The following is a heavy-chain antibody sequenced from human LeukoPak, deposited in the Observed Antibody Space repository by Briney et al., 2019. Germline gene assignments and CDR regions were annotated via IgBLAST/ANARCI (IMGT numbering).Heavy chain of an antibody. CDR2: IYYSGST. J-gene: IGHJ4*02. CDR1: GASISSTNYY. CDR3: ARRRRYTASSDVGDY. Sequence: PSETLSLTCILSGASISSTNYYSGWIRQPPGKGLEWIGSIYYSGSTDYNPSLKSRVTISVDTSKNQFSLKLSSVTAADTAVYYCARRRRYTASSDVGDYWGQGTLVTVSS. V-gene: IGHV4-39*01. D-gene: IGHD3-16*02.